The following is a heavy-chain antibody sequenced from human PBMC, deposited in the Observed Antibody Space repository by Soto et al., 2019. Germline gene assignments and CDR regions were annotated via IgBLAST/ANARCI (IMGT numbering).Heavy chain of an antibody. Sequence: GGSLRLSCAASGFTFSSYGMHWVRQAPGKGLEWVAVISYDGSNKYYADSVKGRFTISRDNSKNTLYLQMNSLRAEDTAVYYCAKDPRGGSSRALGYWGQGTLVTVSS. V-gene: IGHV3-30*18. J-gene: IGHJ4*02. D-gene: IGHD1-26*01. CDR3: AKDPRGGSSRALGY. CDR1: GFTFSSYG. CDR2: ISYDGSNK.